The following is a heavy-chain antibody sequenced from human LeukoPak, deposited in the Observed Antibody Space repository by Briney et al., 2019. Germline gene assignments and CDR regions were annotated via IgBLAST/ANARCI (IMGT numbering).Heavy chain of an antibody. D-gene: IGHD1-1*01. CDR1: GGSISSSSYY. CDR2: IYYSGST. V-gene: IGHV4-39*07. CDR3: ARDGNAL. Sequence: SETLSLTCTVSGGSISSSSYYWGWIRQPPGKGLEWIGSIYYSGSTYYNPSLKSRVTISVDTSKNQFSLKLSSVTAADTAVYYCARDGNALWGQGTLVTVSS. J-gene: IGHJ4*02.